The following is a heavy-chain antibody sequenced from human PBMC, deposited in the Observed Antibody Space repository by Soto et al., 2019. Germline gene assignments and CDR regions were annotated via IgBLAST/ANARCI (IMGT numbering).Heavy chain of an antibody. CDR2: ISSSSSYI. D-gene: IGHD5-18*01. V-gene: IGHV3-21*01. J-gene: IGHJ3*02. CDR3: ARVLRYSYASDAFDI. CDR1: GFTFSSYS. Sequence: EVQLVESGGGLVKPGGSLRLSCGASGFTFSSYSMNWVRQAPGKGLEWVSSISSSSSYIYYADSVKGRFTISRDNAKNSLYLQMNSLRAEDTAVYYCARVLRYSYASDAFDIWGQGTMVTVSS.